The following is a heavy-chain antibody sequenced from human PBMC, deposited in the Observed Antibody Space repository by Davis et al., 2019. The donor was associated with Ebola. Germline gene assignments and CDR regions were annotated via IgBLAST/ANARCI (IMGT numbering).Heavy chain of an antibody. Sequence: GSLRLSCAVSGFTFSTYTMNWVRQAPGKGLEWVSSISSSGSHIYYADSVKGRFTTSRDNAKNSLYLQMDSLRAEDTAVYYCARDFYGDYSFDYWGQGSLVTVSS. D-gene: IGHD4-17*01. CDR1: GFTFSTYT. V-gene: IGHV3-21*01. CDR3: ARDFYGDYSFDY. CDR2: ISSSGSHI. J-gene: IGHJ4*02.